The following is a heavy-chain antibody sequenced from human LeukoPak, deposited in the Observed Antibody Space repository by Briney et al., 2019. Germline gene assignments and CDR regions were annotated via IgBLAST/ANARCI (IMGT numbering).Heavy chain of an antibody. Sequence: GGSLRLSCAASGFTLSNHWMSWVRQAPGKGLEWVANIKQDGSERYYVDSVKGRFTISRDNAKKSLYLQMNSLRAEDTAVYFCARDMIILQSWGQGTLVTVSS. J-gene: IGHJ5*02. CDR2: IKQDGSER. D-gene: IGHD3-16*01. V-gene: IGHV3-7*04. CDR3: ARDMIILQS. CDR1: GFTLSNHW.